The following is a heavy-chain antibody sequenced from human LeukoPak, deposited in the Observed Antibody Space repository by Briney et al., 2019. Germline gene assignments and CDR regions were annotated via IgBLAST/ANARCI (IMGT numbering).Heavy chain of an antibody. CDR3: ARDDASTARASGMDV. Sequence: PGESLRLSCAASGSTLTTYDMNWVRQAPGRGLEWVSYISRDSAYMYLADSVKGRFTISRDNAKNSLYLQMNSLRGEDTAVYYCARDDASTARASGMDVWGKGTTVTVSS. V-gene: IGHV3-21*01. CDR2: ISRDSAYM. D-gene: IGHD6-6*01. J-gene: IGHJ6*04. CDR1: GSTLTTYD.